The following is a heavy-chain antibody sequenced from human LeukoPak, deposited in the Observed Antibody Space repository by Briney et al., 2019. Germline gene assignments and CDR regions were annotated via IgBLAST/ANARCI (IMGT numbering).Heavy chain of an antibody. V-gene: IGHV4-34*01. D-gene: IGHD4-17*01. CDR3: ARGRLTTVTDYYYYYYHMDV. CDR2: INHSGST. CDR1: GGSFSGYY. Sequence: PSETLSLTCAVYGGSFSGYYWSWIRQPPGKGLEWIGEINHSGSTNYNPSLKSRVTISVDTSKNQFSLKLSSVTAADTAVYYCARGRLTTVTDYYYYYYHMDVWGKGTTVTVSS. J-gene: IGHJ6*03.